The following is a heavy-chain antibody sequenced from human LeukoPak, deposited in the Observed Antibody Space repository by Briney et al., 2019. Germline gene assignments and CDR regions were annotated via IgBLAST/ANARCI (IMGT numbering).Heavy chain of an antibody. V-gene: IGHV1-69*05. CDR3: ASGHDSSGYHDY. CDR2: IIPIFGTA. Sequence: ASVKVSCKASGGTFSSYAISWVRQAPRQGLEWMGGIIPIFGTANYAQKFQGRVTITTDESTSTAYMELSSLRSEDTAVYYCASGHDSSGYHDYWGQGTLVTVSS. D-gene: IGHD3-22*01. CDR1: GGTFSSYA. J-gene: IGHJ4*02.